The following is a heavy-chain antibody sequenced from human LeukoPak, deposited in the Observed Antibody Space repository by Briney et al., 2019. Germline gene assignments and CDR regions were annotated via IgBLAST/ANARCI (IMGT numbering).Heavy chain of an antibody. D-gene: IGHD4-23*01. V-gene: IGHV3-64*01. CDR1: GFTFSSYA. CDR3: ASSYGSNKNPFEY. Sequence: PGGSLTLSCAASGFTFSSYAMHWVRQAQGKGLEYVSAISSSGDSTYYANSVRGRFTISRDNSKNTLYLQMGSLRAEDTAVYYCASSYGSNKNPFEYWGQGTLVTVSS. J-gene: IGHJ4*02. CDR2: ISSSGDST.